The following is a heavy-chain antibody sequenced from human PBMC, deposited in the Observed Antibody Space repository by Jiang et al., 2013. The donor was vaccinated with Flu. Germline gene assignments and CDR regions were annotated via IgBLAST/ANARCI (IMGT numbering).Heavy chain of an antibody. J-gene: IGHJ4*02. Sequence: PGLVKPSETLSLACTVSGDSISSESYFWGWIRQSPGKGLEWIGSIYHSGSTYSNPSLKSRVSISLDTSKKQFSLSLTSVTAADTAVYYCARALKYSGFELPYFDFWGQGTLVTVSS. V-gene: IGHV4-39*07. CDR3: ARALKYSGFELPYFDF. CDR2: IYHSGST. D-gene: IGHD5-12*01. CDR1: GDSISSESYF.